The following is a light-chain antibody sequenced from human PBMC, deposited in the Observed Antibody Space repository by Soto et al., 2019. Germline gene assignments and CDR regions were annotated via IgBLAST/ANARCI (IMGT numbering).Light chain of an antibody. Sequence: EIVMTQSPATLSMSPGERATLSCRASQSVSSDLAWFQQKPGQAPRLLLYGTFIRAPGIPARFSGSGSGTEFTLTISSLEPEDFSVYYCQQRYNWPVTFGQGTRLEIK. CDR3: QQRYNWPVT. CDR1: QSVSSD. CDR2: GTF. V-gene: IGKV3-15*01. J-gene: IGKJ5*01.